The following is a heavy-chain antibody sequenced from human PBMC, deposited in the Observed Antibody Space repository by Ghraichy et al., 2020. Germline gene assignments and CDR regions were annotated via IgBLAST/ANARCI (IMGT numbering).Heavy chain of an antibody. CDR1: GFTFKNFA. CDR2: ISGSGGNT. Sequence: GGPLRLSCVGSGFTFKNFAMGWVRQGPGGGLEWVSGISGSGGNTHYAESVKGRFTISSDSSKNTVYLQMNSLRAEDTAVYYCAKRPKSGTYDSWGQGILVTVSA. CDR3: AKRPKSGTYDS. D-gene: IGHD3-16*01. J-gene: IGHJ5*02. V-gene: IGHV3-23*01.